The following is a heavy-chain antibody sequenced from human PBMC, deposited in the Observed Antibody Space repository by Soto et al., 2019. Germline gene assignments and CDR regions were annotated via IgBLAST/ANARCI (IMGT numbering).Heavy chain of an antibody. CDR2: INPRGGST. J-gene: IGHJ6*03. V-gene: IGHV1-46*03. CDR1: GYTFTSYY. CDR3: ARDQEPSSPYYHYLFMYV. D-gene: IGHD3-10*01. Sequence: QVQLVQSGAEVKKPGASVTVSCTASGYTFTSYYIYWVRQSPCQGLEWMGIINPRGGSTSHAQKFHGRVAMSRETSMSTVYMEVSGRRSEDTAAYYCARDQEPSSPYYHYLFMYVWANVTTVTV.